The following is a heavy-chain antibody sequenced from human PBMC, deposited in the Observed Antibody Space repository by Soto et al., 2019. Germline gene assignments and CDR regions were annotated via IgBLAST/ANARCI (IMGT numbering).Heavy chain of an antibody. CDR1: GYTFTSYG. J-gene: IGHJ6*02. D-gene: IGHD4-4*01. V-gene: IGHV1-18*04. CDR3: ARIKWGLDHYSGMDV. Sequence: ASVKVSCKASGYTFTSYGISWVRQAPGQGLEWMGWISAYNGNTDYAQKLQGRVTMTTDTSTSTAYMELRSLRPDDTGIYYCARIKWGLDHYSGMDVWGQGTAVTVSS. CDR2: ISAYNGNT.